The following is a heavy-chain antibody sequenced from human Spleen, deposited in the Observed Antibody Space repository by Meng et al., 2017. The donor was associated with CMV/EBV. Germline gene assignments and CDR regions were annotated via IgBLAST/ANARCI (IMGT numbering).Heavy chain of an antibody. CDR3: TGIGSTSFGPMDV. J-gene: IGHJ6*02. CDR2: INSDGSSA. CDR1: GFTFSSYW. Sequence: GEPLKISCAASGFTFSSYWMHWVRQAPGKGLVWVSRINSDGSSASYAGFVKGRFTISRDNAKNTLYLQMNSLRAEDTAVYYCTGIGSTSFGPMDVWGQGTTVTVSS. V-gene: IGHV3-74*01. D-gene: IGHD2-2*01.